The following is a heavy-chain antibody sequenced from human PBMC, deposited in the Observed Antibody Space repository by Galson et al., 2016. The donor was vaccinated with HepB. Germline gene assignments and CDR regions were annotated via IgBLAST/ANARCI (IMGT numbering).Heavy chain of an antibody. V-gene: IGHV4-31*03. CDR1: GGSISIGIYY. Sequence: TLSLTCSVSGGSISIGIYYWTWIRQHPGKGLEWIGYIYYSGSTYYNPSLKSRVTISRDTSKNQFSLQLSSVTAADTAVYYCARGLLGGGATWGQGTLVTVSS. CDR3: ARGLLGGGAT. J-gene: IGHJ5*02. CDR2: IYYSGST. D-gene: IGHD3-16*01.